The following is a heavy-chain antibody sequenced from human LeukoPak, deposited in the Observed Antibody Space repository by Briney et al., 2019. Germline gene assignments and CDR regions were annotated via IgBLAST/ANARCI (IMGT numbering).Heavy chain of an antibody. Sequence: GGSLRLSCAASGFTFTTYAMTWVRQAPGKGLELVSAINGRDTGTYYADSVKGRFTISRDNSKNSLYLQMNSLRAEDTAVYYCARPAADCGGDCYWAFDYWGQGTLVTVSS. CDR1: GFTFTTYA. CDR3: ARPAADCGGDCYWAFDY. V-gene: IGHV3-23*01. D-gene: IGHD2-21*01. J-gene: IGHJ4*02. CDR2: INGRDTGT.